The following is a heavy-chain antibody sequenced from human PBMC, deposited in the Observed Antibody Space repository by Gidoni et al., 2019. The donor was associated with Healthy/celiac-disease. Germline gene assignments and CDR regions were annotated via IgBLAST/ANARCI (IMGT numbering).Heavy chain of an antibody. CDR2: INHSGST. J-gene: IGHJ5*02. CDR3: ARDRRGVSVDTAMVSRFDP. V-gene: IGHV4-34*01. D-gene: IGHD5-18*01. CDR1: GGSFSGYY. Sequence: QVQLQQWGAGLLKPSETLSLTCAVYGGSFSGYYWSWIRQPPGKGLEWIGEINHSGSTNYNPSLKSRVTISVDTSKNQFSLKLSSVTAADTAVYYCARDRRGVSVDTAMVSRFDPWGQGTLVTVSS.